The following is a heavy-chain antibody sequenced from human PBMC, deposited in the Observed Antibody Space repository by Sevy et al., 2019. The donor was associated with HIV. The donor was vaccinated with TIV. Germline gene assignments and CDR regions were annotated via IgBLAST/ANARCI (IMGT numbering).Heavy chain of an antibody. D-gene: IGHD6-6*01. J-gene: IGHJ6*02. CDR1: GYTFTSYG. Sequence: ASVKVSCKASGYTFTSYGITWVRQAPGQGLEWMGWISAYNSKTNFAQKFQDKFTMTTDTSTSTAYLKLRSLTSDDTAVDYCARDGQVYGSSLGDYYYNGMDVWGQGTTVTVSS. CDR3: ARDGQVYGSSLGDYYYNGMDV. CDR2: ISAYNSKT. V-gene: IGHV1-18*04.